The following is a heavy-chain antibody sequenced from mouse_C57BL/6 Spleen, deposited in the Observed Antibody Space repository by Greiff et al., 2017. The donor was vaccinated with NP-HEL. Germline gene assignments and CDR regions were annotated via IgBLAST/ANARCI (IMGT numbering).Heavy chain of an antibody. J-gene: IGHJ1*03. D-gene: IGHD1-1*01. CDR2: IDPEDGDT. V-gene: IGHV14-1*01. CDR1: GFTFTDYY. CDR3: TVVATDWYFDD. Sequence: EVQLQQSGAELVRPGASVKLSCTASGFTFTDYYMHWVKQRPEQGLEWIGRIDPEDGDTEYAQKFQGKATMTADTSSTTAYLQLSSLTSEDTAVYYCTVVATDWYFDDWGTGTTVTVSS.